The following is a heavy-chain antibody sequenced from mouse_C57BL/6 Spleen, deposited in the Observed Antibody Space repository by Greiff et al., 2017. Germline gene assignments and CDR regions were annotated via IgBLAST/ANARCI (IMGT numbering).Heavy chain of an antibody. CDR3: AKNNDYDDGYYAMDY. CDR1: GYSFTDYN. V-gene: IGHV1-39*01. CDR2: INPNYGTT. Sequence: EVQLQQSGPELVKPGASVKISCKASGYSFTDYNMNWVKQSNGKSLEWIGVINPNYGTTSYNQKFKGKATLTVDQSSSTAYMQLNSLTSEDSAVYYWAKNNDYDDGYYAMDYWGQGTSVTVSS. J-gene: IGHJ4*01. D-gene: IGHD2-4*01.